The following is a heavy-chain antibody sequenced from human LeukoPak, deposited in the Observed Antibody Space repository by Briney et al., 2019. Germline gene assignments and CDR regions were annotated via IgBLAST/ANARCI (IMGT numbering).Heavy chain of an antibody. CDR1: GGSFSGYY. CDR2: INHSGST. CDR3: ARGSWGGWFDP. Sequence: SETLSLTCAVYGGSFSGYYWSWIRQPPGKGLEWIGEINHSGSTNYNPSLKSRVTIPVDTSKNQFSLKLSSVTAADTAVYYCARGSWGGWFDPWGQGTLVTVSS. V-gene: IGHV4-34*01. D-gene: IGHD7-27*01. J-gene: IGHJ5*02.